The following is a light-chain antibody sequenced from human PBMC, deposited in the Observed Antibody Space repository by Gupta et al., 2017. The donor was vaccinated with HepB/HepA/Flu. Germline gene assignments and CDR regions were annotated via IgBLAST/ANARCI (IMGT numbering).Light chain of an antibody. CDR1: SSNVGGGYD. J-gene: IGLJ2*01. CDR3: QSYESSQNNVV. CDR2: GNS. V-gene: IGLV1-40*01. Sequence: SVLTQPPSVSAAPAQRVTISCTGSSSNVGGGYDVHWYQQLPGTAPKLLIYGNSNRPSGVPDRFSGSKSGTSASLAITGLQAEDEADYYCQSYESSQNNVVFGGGTKLTVL.